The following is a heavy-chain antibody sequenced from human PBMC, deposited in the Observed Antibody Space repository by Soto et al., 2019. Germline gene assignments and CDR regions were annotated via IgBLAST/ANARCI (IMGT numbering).Heavy chain of an antibody. CDR1: GFTFSWYW. Sequence: GGSLRLSCAASGFTFSWYWMHWVRQAPGKGLVWVSRISRDGTTTSYADSVQGRFTISRDNAKNTLYLQMNSLRAEDTAVYYCARRVCEVIRSCDYWGQGTLVTVSS. CDR3: ARRVCEVIRSCDY. D-gene: IGHD6-13*01. V-gene: IGHV3-74*01. CDR2: ISRDGTTT. J-gene: IGHJ4*02.